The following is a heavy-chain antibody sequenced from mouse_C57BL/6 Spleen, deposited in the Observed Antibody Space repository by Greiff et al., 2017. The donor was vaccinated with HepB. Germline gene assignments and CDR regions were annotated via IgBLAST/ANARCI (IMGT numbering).Heavy chain of an antibody. Sequence: QVQLQQPGTELVKPGASVKLSCKASGYTFTSYWMHWVKQRPGQGLEWIGNINPSNGGTNYNEKFKSKATLTVDKYSSTAYMQLSSLTSEDSAVYYCAREGGIYGNYVFAYWGQGTLVTVSA. J-gene: IGHJ3*01. CDR2: INPSNGGT. CDR3: AREGGIYGNYVFAY. CDR1: GYTFTSYW. V-gene: IGHV1-53*01. D-gene: IGHD2-1*01.